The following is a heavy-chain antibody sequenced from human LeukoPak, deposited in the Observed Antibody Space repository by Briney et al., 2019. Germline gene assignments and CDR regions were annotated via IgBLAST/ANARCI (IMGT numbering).Heavy chain of an antibody. J-gene: IGHJ5*02. CDR1: GGSISSGRYF. V-gene: IGHV4-61*01. D-gene: IGHD3-22*01. CDR3: ARHPTSGYYFNWFDP. CDR2: IYYSGST. Sequence: PSETLSLTCIVSGGSISSGRYFWGWIRQPPGKGLEWIGYIYYSGSTNYNPSLKSRVTISVDTSKNQFSLKLSSVTAADTAVYYCARHPTSGYYFNWFDPWGQGTLVTVSS.